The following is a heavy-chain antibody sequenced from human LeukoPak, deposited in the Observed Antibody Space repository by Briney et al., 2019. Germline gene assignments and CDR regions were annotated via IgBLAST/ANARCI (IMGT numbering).Heavy chain of an antibody. CDR2: IYHSGST. J-gene: IGHJ6*02. D-gene: IGHD2-15*01. Sequence: PSRTLSLTCAVSGGSISSGGYSWRWIRQPPGKGLEWIGYIYHSGSTYYNPSLKSRVTISVDRSKNQFSLKLSSVTAADTAVYYCARVGGYCSGGSCYSDYYGMDVWGQGTTVTVSS. CDR1: GGSISSGGYS. V-gene: IGHV4-30-2*01. CDR3: ARVGGYCSGGSCYSDYYGMDV.